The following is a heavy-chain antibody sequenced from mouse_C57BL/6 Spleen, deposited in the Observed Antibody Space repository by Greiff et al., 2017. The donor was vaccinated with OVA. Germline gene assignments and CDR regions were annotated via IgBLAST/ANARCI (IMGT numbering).Heavy chain of an antibody. V-gene: IGHV5-16*01. CDR2: INYDGSST. J-gene: IGHJ1*03. Sequence: DVKLVESEGGLVQPGSSMKLSCTASGFTFSDYYMAWVRQVPEKGLEWVANINYDGSSTYYLASLKSRFIISRDNAKNYLYLQKISLKAEDTATYYCARVVLLRCFDVWGTGTTVTVSS. CDR1: GFTFSDYY. D-gene: IGHD1-1*01. CDR3: ARVVLLRCFDV.